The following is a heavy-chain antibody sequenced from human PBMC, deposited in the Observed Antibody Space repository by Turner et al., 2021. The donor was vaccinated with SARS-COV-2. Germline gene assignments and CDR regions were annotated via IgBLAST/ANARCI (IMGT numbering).Heavy chain of an antibody. D-gene: IGHD3-22*01. CDR2: ISSSSSYI. J-gene: IGHJ5*02. Sequence: EVQLVESGGGLVKPGGSLRLPCAASGFTFSSYTMYGVRQAPGKGLEWVSSISSSSSYIYYADSVKGRFTISRDNAKNSLYLQMNSLRAEDTAVYYCARGTYYYDSSVYSGTNWFDPWGQGTLVTVSS. CDR3: ARGTYYYDSSVYSGTNWFDP. CDR1: GFTFSSYT. V-gene: IGHV3-21*01.